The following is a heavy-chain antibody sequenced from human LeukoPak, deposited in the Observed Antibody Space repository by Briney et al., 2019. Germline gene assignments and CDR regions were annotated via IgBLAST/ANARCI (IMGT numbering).Heavy chain of an antibody. CDR2: IKQDGSEK. Sequence: PGGSLRLSCAASGFTFSSYWMSRVRQAPGKGLEWVANIKQDGSEKYYVDSVKGRFTISRDNAKNSLYLQMNSLRAEDTAVYYCANYGSGLAGWFDPWGQGTVVTVSS. J-gene: IGHJ5*02. CDR1: GFTFSSYW. CDR3: ANYGSGLAGWFDP. D-gene: IGHD3-10*01. V-gene: IGHV3-7*01.